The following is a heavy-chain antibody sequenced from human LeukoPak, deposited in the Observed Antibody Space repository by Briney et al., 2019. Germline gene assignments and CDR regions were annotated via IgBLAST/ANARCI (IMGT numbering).Heavy chain of an antibody. CDR1: GFTVSSNY. Sequence: PGGSLRLSCAASGFTVSSNYMSWVRQAPGKGLEWVSVIYSGGSTYYADSVKGRFTISRDNAKNSLYLQMNSLTAEDTAVYYCARDSGSQLGGSLYYHYYYYMDVWGKGTTVTVSS. J-gene: IGHJ6*03. CDR2: IYSGGST. D-gene: IGHD2-15*01. V-gene: IGHV3-53*01. CDR3: ARDSGSQLGGSLYYHYYYYMDV.